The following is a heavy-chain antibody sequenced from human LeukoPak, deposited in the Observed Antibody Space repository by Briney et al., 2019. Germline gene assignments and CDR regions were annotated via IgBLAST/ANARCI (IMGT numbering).Heavy chain of an antibody. CDR3: ARGLPGWSICLGN. D-gene: IGHD2-15*01. V-gene: IGHV1-46*01. CDR2: INPGGDNT. CDR1: GYTFTNYY. J-gene: IGHJ4*02. Sequence: GASVKVSCKASGYTFTNYYIHWVRQAPGQGLEWMGLINPGGDNTDYAQNFQGRFTISRDISENKLYLQMSSLRDDDTAVYYCARGLPGWSICLGNWGQGTLVTVSS.